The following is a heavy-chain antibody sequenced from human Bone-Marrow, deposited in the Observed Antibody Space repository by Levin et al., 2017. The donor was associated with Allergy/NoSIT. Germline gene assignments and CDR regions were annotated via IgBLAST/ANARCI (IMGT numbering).Heavy chain of an antibody. J-gene: IGHJ6*02. V-gene: IGHV3-21*01. D-gene: IGHD1/OR15-1a*01. Sequence: GGSLRLSCEASGFDFHIYIMNWVRQAPGKGLEWLSSITTGSNYKYYVDSVRGRFVISRDNGRNSLYLQMNSLRAQDTAVYYCARSHPLTGTTHFSYQDGMDVWGPGTTVTVSS. CDR3: ARSHPLTGTTHFSYQDGMDV. CDR2: ITTGSNYK. CDR1: GFDFHIYI.